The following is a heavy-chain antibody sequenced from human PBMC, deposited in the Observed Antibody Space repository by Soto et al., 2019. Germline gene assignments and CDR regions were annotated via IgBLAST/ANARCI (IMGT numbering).Heavy chain of an antibody. CDR1: GVSVSSAGYY. CDR3: ARFVNYYYYGMDV. CDR2: VSYSGST. Sequence: QVQLQESGPGLVKPSQTLSLTCTVSGVSVSSAGYYWTWIRQHPGKGLEWIGYVSYSGSTYYNPSLKSRLTISLDTSESQFSLKLNSVTAADTAVYYCARFVNYYYYGMDVWGQGTTVTVSS. V-gene: IGHV4-31*03. J-gene: IGHJ6*02. D-gene: IGHD2-15*01.